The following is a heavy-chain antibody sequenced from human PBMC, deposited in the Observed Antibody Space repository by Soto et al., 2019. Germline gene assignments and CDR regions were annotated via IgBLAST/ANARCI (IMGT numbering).Heavy chain of an antibody. V-gene: IGHV3-30-3*01. CDR3: ARDIYSYGSVGTPDI. Sequence: QEQLMESGGGVVQPGRSLRLSFVASGFSFSSQAMHWVRQAPGKGLEWVAAISNDGNRQLYADSVKDRFTISRDNSRNTLDLQMNNLRTEDTGVYFCARDIYSYGSVGTPDIWGQGTMVTVSS. CDR1: GFSFSSQA. CDR2: ISNDGNRQ. J-gene: IGHJ3*02. D-gene: IGHD5-18*01.